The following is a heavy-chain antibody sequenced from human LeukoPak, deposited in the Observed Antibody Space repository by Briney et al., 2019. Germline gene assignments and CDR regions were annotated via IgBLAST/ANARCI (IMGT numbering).Heavy chain of an antibody. D-gene: IGHD3-10*01. Sequence: GGSLRLSCAASGFTFDDYGMSWVRHAPGKGLEWVSGINWNGGSTGYADSVKGRFTISRDNAKNSLYLQMNSPRAEDTALYYCARSVYGSGRENGSFDYWGQGTLVTVSS. CDR1: GFTFDDYG. CDR2: INWNGGST. J-gene: IGHJ4*02. V-gene: IGHV3-20*04. CDR3: ARSVYGSGRENGSFDY.